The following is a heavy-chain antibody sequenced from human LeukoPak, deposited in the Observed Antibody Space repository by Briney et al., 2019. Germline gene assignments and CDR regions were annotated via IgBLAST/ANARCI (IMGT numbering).Heavy chain of an antibody. CDR3: ATAGELNWFDP. D-gene: IGHD3-10*01. Sequence: ASVKGSCKVSGYTLTELSMHWVRQAPGKGLEWMGGFDPEDGETIYAQKFQGRVTMTEDTSTDTAYMELSSLRSEDTAVYDCATAGELNWFDPWGQGTLVTVSS. J-gene: IGHJ5*02. CDR1: GYTLTELS. V-gene: IGHV1-24*01. CDR2: FDPEDGET.